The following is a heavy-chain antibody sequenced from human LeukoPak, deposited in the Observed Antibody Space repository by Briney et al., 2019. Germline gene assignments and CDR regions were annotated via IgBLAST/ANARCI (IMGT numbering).Heavy chain of an antibody. CDR1: GFTFSTST. CDR2: ITGGSHYI. V-gene: IGHV3-21*01. J-gene: IGHJ4*02. D-gene: IGHD1-26*01. Sequence: GGSLRLSCAASGFTFSTSTMNCVRQAPGKGLEWVSYITGGSHYIYYADSVKGRFTISRDNAKNSLYLQMNNLRAEDTAVYYCARRGAGFDYWGLGTLVTVSS. CDR3: ARRGAGFDY.